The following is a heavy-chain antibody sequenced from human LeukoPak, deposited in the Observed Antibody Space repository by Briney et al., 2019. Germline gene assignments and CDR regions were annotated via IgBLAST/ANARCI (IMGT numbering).Heavy chain of an antibody. Sequence: GGSLRLSCAASGFTFSSYAMHWVRQAPGKGLEWVAVISYDGSNEYYADSVKGRFTISRDNSKNTLYLQMNSLRDEDTAVYYCARSVAPYCSSTSCYLFDYWGQGTLVTVSS. CDR1: GFTFSSYA. D-gene: IGHD2-2*01. V-gene: IGHV3-30*04. J-gene: IGHJ4*02. CDR3: ARSVAPYCSSTSCYLFDY. CDR2: ISYDGSNE.